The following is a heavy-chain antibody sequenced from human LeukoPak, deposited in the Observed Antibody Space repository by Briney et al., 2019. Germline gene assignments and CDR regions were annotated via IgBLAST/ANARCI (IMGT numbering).Heavy chain of an antibody. J-gene: IGHJ4*02. Sequence: GASVKVSCKASGYTFTGYYMHWVRRAPGQGLEWMGWINPNSGGTNYAQKFQGRVTMTRDTSISTAYMELSRLRSDDTAVYYCARELVYGDYVGYWGQGTLVTVSS. D-gene: IGHD4-17*01. CDR2: INPNSGGT. CDR3: ARELVYGDYVGY. V-gene: IGHV1-2*02. CDR1: GYTFTGYY.